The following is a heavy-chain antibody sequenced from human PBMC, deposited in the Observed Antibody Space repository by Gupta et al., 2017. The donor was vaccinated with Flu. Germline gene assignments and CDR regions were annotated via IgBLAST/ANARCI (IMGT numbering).Heavy chain of an antibody. D-gene: IGHD5-24*01. CDR2: ISAGNGNT. CDR3: ARTDDYFYYYMDG. J-gene: IGHJ6*03. Sequence: QVQLVQSGAEVKKPGASVKVSCRASGYTFTTYGIHWVRQAPGQRLEWMGWISAGNGNTKYSQNFQGRVTFTRDTFASTVYMDLSSLTSEDTAVYYCARTDDYFYYYMDGWGEGTTVTVSS. V-gene: IGHV1-3*01. CDR1: GYTFTTYG.